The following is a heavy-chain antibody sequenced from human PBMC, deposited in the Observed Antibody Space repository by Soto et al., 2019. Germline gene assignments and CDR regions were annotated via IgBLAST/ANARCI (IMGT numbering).Heavy chain of an antibody. CDR1: GCSSVRFG. J-gene: IGHJ6*02. CDR3: APEHSYSSSGSGFDI. CDR2: AAPSDSYT. Sequence: LNISCRGFGCSSVRFGIGWMRQITRKGLEWMGRAAPSDSYTSYSPSFPGHVTISADKSISTRFLRLGSPKASGTAMYKCAPEHSYSSSGSGFDIWLQGTTVTVS. V-gene: IGHV5-10-1*01. D-gene: IGHD6-13*01.